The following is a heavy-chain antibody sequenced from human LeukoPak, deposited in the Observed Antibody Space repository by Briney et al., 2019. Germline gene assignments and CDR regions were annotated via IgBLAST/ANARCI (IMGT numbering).Heavy chain of an antibody. Sequence: PSETLSLTCAVYGGSFSGYYWSWIRQPPGKGLEWIGEINHSGSTNYNPSLKSRVTISVDTSKNQFSLRLSSVTAADMAVYYCARGGRGSYTWGQGTLVTVSS. V-gene: IGHV4-34*01. CDR2: INHSGST. D-gene: IGHD3-16*01. CDR1: GGSFSGYY. J-gene: IGHJ5*02. CDR3: ARGGRGSYT.